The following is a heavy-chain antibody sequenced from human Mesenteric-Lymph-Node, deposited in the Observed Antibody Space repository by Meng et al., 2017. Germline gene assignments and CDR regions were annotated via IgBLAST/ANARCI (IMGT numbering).Heavy chain of an antibody. CDR3: AKEEAAIGRPLYDH. J-gene: IGHJ4*02. V-gene: IGHV3-23*01. CDR1: GGSISSGGYY. Sequence: ETLSLTCTVSGGSISSGGYYWSWIRQHPGKGLEWVSAISGSGGSTYYADSVKGRFTISRDNAKNSLYLHMNSLRADDTAVYYCAKEEAAIGRPLYDHWGQGTLVTVSS. CDR2: ISGSGGST. D-gene: IGHD6-13*01.